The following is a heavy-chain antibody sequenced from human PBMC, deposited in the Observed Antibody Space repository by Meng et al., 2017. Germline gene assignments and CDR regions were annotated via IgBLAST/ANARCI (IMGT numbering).Heavy chain of an antibody. J-gene: IGHJ4*02. CDR1: GFTFSSYE. V-gene: IGHV3-48*03. CDR3: ARDSLAIAVAGRGLDY. Sequence: GGSLRLSCAASGFTFSSYEMNWVRQAPGKGLEWASYISSSGSTIYYADSVKGRFTISRDNAKNSLYLQMNSLRAEDTAVYYCARDSLAIAVAGRGLDYWGQGTLVTVSS. CDR2: ISSSGSTI. D-gene: IGHD6-19*01.